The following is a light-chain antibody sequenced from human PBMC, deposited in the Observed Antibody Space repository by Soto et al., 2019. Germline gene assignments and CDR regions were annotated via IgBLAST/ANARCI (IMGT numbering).Light chain of an antibody. CDR3: QQYGSTLYT. CDR1: QSVSSKY. J-gene: IGKJ3*01. CDR2: GTS. V-gene: IGKV3-20*01. Sequence: DIVLTQSPGTLSLSPGERATLSCRASQSVSSKYLAWYQQKPGQPPRVLIYGTSIRATGIPERFSGGGSGTDFTLTITRLQSEDFAVYYCQQYGSTLYTSGHVTKVDFK.